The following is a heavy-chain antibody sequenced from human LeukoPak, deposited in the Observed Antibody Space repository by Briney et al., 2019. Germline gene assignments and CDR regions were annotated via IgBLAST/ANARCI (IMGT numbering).Heavy chain of an antibody. Sequence: GGSLRLSCAASGFTFSSYGMHWVRQAPGKGLEWVAVISYDGSNKYYADSVKGRFTISRDNSKNTLYLQMNSLRAEDTAVYYCAKEFGELSATDYWGQGTLVTVSS. J-gene: IGHJ4*02. CDR2: ISYDGSNK. D-gene: IGHD3-10*01. CDR1: GFTFSSYG. CDR3: AKEFGELSATDY. V-gene: IGHV3-30*18.